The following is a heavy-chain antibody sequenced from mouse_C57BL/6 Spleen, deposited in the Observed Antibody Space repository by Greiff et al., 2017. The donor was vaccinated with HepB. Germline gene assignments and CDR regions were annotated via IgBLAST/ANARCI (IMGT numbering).Heavy chain of an antibody. D-gene: IGHD4-1*01. CDR1: GFTFSSYA. Sequence: EVKLMESGGGLVKPGGSLKLSCAASGFTFSSYAMSWVRQTPEKRLEWVATISDGGSYTYYPDNVKGRFTISRDNAKNNLYLQMSHLKSEDTAMYYWARELAGTRFWYFDVWGTGTTVTVSS. J-gene: IGHJ1*03. CDR2: ISDGGSYT. CDR3: ARELAGTRFWYFDV. V-gene: IGHV5-4*01.